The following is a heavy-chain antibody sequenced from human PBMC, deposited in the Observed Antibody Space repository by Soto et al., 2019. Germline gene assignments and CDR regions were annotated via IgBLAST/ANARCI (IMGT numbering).Heavy chain of an antibody. Sequence: QVQLVESGGGVVQPGRSLRLSCAPSGFSFSDFGMHWVRQAPGKGLEWVAAISHDGSNQYYGDSVKGRFSISRDHSNNRLYLQMNNLKVEESAIYFCAKETRSRAVTATRVNGMDVWGQGTTVTVSS. J-gene: IGHJ6*02. D-gene: IGHD2-21*02. CDR3: AKETRSRAVTATRVNGMDV. CDR2: ISHDGSNQ. CDR1: GFSFSDFG. V-gene: IGHV3-30*18.